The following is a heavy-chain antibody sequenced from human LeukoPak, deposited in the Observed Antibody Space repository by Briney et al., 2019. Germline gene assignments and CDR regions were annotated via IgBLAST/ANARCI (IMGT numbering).Heavy chain of an antibody. V-gene: IGHV1-18*01. CDR2: ISAYNGNT. CDR1: GYTFTSYG. Sequence: ASVKVSCKASGYTFTSYGISWVRQAPGQGLEWMGWISAYNGNTNYAQKFQGRVTITADESTSTAYMELSSLRSEDTAVYYCARVGGGYYDSSGSLSDYWGQGTLVTVSS. CDR3: ARVGGGYYDSSGSLSDY. D-gene: IGHD3-22*01. J-gene: IGHJ4*02.